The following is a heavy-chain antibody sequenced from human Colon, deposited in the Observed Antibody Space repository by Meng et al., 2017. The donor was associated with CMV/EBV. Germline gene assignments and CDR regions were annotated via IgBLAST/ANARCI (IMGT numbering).Heavy chain of an antibody. CDR1: GFSLSAHG. Sequence: LVNPAQTLTLTCTFSGFSLSAHGVGVGWIRRPPGKALEWVSSISPSGNYIHYADSLKGRFTISRDNTKNSLFLQMNSLRADDTADYYCARDFKSGRPWGQGTLVTVSS. V-gene: IGHV3-21*06. CDR3: ARDFKSGRP. J-gene: IGHJ5*02. CDR2: ISPSGNYI.